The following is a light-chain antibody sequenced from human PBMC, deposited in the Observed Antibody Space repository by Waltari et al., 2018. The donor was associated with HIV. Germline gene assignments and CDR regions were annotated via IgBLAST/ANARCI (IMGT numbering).Light chain of an antibody. CDR1: SSHIGSNY. V-gene: IGLV1-47*01. J-gene: IGLJ3*02. CDR3: AAWDDSLSGQV. CDR2: RNN. Sequence: QSVLTQPPSASGTPGQRVTISCSGSSSHIGSNYVYWYQQLPGTAPKLLIYRNNQRPSGVPDRFSGSKSGTSASLVISGLRSEDEADYYCAAWDDSLSGQVFGGGTKLTVL.